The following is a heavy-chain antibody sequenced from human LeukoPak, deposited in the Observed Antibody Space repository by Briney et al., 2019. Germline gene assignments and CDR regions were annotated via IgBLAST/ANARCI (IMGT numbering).Heavy chain of an antibody. Sequence: GGSLRLSCAASGFMFSSSGMHWVRQAPGKGLEWVAVIWYDGSNKYSADSVKGRFTISRDNSKNTLYLQMNSLRAEDTAVYYCARDGGTSHFDYWGQGTLVTVSS. CDR3: ARDGGTSHFDY. CDR2: IWYDGSNK. CDR1: GFMFSSSG. V-gene: IGHV3-33*01. J-gene: IGHJ4*02. D-gene: IGHD4-23*01.